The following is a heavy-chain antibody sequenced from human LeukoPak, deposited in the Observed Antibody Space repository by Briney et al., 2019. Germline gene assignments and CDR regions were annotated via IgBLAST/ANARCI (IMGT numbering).Heavy chain of an antibody. D-gene: IGHD3-10*01. J-gene: IGHJ3*01. CDR1: RGSITSYS. V-gene: IGHV4-4*07. Sequence: SETLSLTCNVSRGSITSYSWTWIRQPVRKGLEWIGRIFVDGRTNYNPSLKSRVTLSIDTSKNQFSLNVKSVIAADAAVYYCCYGSGTFFNDAFDFWGQGTMVTVSS. CDR2: IFVDGRT. CDR3: CYGSGTFFNDAFDF.